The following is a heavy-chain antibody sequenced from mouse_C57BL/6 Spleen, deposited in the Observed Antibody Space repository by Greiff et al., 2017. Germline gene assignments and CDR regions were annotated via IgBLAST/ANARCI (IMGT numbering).Heavy chain of an antibody. CDR2: IWTGGGT. CDR1: GFSLTSYA. Sequence: VKLMESGPGLVAPSQSLSITCTVSGFSLTSYAISWVRQPPGKGLEWLGVIWTGGGTNYNSALKSRLSISKDNSKSQVFLKMNSLKTDDTARYYCARNSYDGYYGYYFDYWGQGTTLTVSS. V-gene: IGHV2-9-1*01. CDR3: ARNSYDGYYGYYFDY. D-gene: IGHD2-3*01. J-gene: IGHJ2*01.